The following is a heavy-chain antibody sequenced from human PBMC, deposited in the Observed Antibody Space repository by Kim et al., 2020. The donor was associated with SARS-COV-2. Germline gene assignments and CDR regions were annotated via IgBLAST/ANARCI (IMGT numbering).Heavy chain of an antibody. V-gene: IGHV3-30*02. CDR2: IWYDGTTK. J-gene: IGHJ4*02. CDR3: ATAHHYGSDNWGF. Sequence: GGSLRLSCAASGFTLSSYDTHWVRQVPGKGLEWVALIWYDGTTKDYIESVKGRFTISRDNSKNTVYLQMNSLRAEDTAVYYCATAHHYGSDNWGFWGQGT. D-gene: IGHD3-10*01. CDR1: GFTLSSYD.